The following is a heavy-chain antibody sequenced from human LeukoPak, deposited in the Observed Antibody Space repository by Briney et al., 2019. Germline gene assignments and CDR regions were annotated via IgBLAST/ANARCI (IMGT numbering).Heavy chain of an antibody. CDR1: GGSIGTSY. Sequence: ASETLSLTCTVSGGSIGTSYWSWIRQPPGKGLEWIGYIYYNGRTNSNSSLKSRVTTSVDTSKNQFSLKLCSVTAADTAVYYCARGAGYYDILTGYIRGYFFDYWGQGILVTVSS. D-gene: IGHD3-9*01. V-gene: IGHV4-59*01. CDR2: IYYNGRT. CDR3: ARGAGYYDILTGYIRGYFFDY. J-gene: IGHJ4*02.